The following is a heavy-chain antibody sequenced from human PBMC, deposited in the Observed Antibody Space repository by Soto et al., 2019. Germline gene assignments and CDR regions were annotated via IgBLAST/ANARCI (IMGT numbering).Heavy chain of an antibody. CDR1: RFTLSGVD. D-gene: IGHD6-6*01. J-gene: IGHJ4*02. CDR3: AKGGWYTSSSRSDC. CDR2: MSYDGRNQ. V-gene: IGHV3-30*18. Sequence: QVQLVESGGGVVQPGTSLRLSCSASRFTLSGVDMQWVRQTRGKGLEWVAVMSYDGRNQYYADSVKGRFTVFRDSSKSTLYLQMNSLSTEDAAVYYCAKGGWYTSSSRSDCWGQGTLVSVSS.